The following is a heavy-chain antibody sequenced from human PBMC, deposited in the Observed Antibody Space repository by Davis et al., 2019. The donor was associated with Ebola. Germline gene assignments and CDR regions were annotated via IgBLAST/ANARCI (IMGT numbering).Heavy chain of an antibody. CDR3: ARYDFWSNFYNMDV. J-gene: IGHJ6*03. Sequence: PGGSLRLSCAASGFTFSYFAMHWVRQTPGKGLEWVAVISTDGINEYYSDSVKGRFTISRDNSKNTLYLQMNSLRAEDTAVYYCARYDFWSNFYNMDVWGQGTTVTVSS. CDR2: ISTDGINE. D-gene: IGHD3-3*01. CDR1: GFTFSYFA. V-gene: IGHV3-30*03.